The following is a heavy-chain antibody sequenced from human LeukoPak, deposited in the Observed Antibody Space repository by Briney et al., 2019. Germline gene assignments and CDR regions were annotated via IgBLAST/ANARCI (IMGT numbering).Heavy chain of an antibody. Sequence: GGSLRLSCAASGFTFSDYYMSWIRQAPGKGLEWVSYISSSGSTIYYADSVKGRFTISRDNSKNTLYLQMNSLRAEDTAVYYCARGATVKPGGYYMDVWGKGTTVTVSS. D-gene: IGHD4-11*01. CDR3: ARGATVKPGGYYMDV. J-gene: IGHJ6*03. CDR1: GFTFSDYY. CDR2: ISSSGSTI. V-gene: IGHV3-11*04.